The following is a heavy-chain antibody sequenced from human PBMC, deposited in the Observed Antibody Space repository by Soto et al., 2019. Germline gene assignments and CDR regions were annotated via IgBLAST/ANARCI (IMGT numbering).Heavy chain of an antibody. J-gene: IGHJ3*01. CDR3: ARSPGGYYID. D-gene: IGHD3-9*01. V-gene: IGHV3-74*01. CDR2: INTDGSST. CDR1: GFSFSSYW. Sequence: EVPLVESGGGLVQPGGSLRLSCADSGFSFSSYWMHWVRQGPGKGLVWVARINTDGSSTNYADSVKGRFTISRDNAKYTLYLQMNSLRAEDTAVYYCARSPGGYYIDWGQGTMVTVSS.